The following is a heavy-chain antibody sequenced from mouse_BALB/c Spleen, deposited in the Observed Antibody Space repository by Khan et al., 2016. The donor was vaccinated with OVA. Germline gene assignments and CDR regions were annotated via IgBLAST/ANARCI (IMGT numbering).Heavy chain of an antibody. CDR1: GYMFTSYW. J-gene: IGHJ3*01. CDR2: INPTSGDT. CDR3: ARSGYGSLAY. D-gene: IGHD1-1*01. Sequence: QVQLQQSGAELAKPGASVKMSCKASGYMFTSYWMNWVKQRPGQGLEWIGYINPTSGDTDYNQKFKDRATLTADKSSSTAYMQLSSLTSEDSAVYYCARSGYGSLAYWGQGTLVTVSA. V-gene: IGHV1-7*01.